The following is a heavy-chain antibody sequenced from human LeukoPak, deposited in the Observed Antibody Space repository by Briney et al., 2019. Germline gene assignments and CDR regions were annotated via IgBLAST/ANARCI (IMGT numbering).Heavy chain of an antibody. V-gene: IGHV3-21*04. D-gene: IGHD5-18*01. CDR2: ISSSSSYI. CDR3: ARDPLQLWSFDY. J-gene: IGHJ4*02. CDR1: GFTFSSYS. Sequence: GGSLRLSCAVSGFTFSSYSMNWVRQAPGKGLEWVSSISSSSSYIYYADSVKGRFTISRDNAKDSLYLQMNSLRAEDTAVYYCARDPLQLWSFDYWGQGTLVTVSS.